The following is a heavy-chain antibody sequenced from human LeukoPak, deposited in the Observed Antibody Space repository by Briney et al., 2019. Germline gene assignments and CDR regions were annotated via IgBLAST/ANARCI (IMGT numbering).Heavy chain of an antibody. CDR3: ARTLPRHNRYCSGGSCYPNPYNWFDP. V-gene: IGHV3-48*03. D-gene: IGHD2-15*01. CDR2: ISSSGSTI. CDR1: GFTFSSYE. Sequence: GGSLRLSCAASGFTFSSYEMNWVGQAPGKGLEWVSYISSSGSTIYYADSVKGRFTISRDNAKNSLYLQMNSLRAEDTAVYYCARTLPRHNRYCSGGSCYPNPYNWFDPWGQGTLVTVSS. J-gene: IGHJ5*02.